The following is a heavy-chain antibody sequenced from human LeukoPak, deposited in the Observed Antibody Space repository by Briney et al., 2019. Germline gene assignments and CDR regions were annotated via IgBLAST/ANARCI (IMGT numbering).Heavy chain of an antibody. CDR2: IYSSGST. D-gene: IGHD3-10*01. CDR3: TRTRHSGSLDY. CDR1: GDSISGNY. J-gene: IGHJ4*02. Sequence: PSETLSLTCTVSGDSISGNYWSWIRQPPGKGLEWIGYIYSSGSTKYNPSLKSRVTISVDTSKNQFSLKLSSVTAADTAVYYCTRTRHSGSLDYWGQGTLVTVSS. V-gene: IGHV4-59*01.